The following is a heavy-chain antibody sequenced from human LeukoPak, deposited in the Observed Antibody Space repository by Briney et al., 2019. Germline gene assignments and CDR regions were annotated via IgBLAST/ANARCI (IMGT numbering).Heavy chain of an antibody. Sequence: GVSVKVSCKASGYTFTSYYMHWVRRAPGQGLEWMGIINPSGGSTSYAQKFQGRVTMTRDTSTSTVYMELSSLRSEDTAVYYCATYSEAGYYYYYGMDVWGKGTTVTVSS. CDR3: ATYSEAGYYYYYGMDV. D-gene: IGHD2-15*01. V-gene: IGHV1-46*01. CDR1: GYTFTSYY. J-gene: IGHJ6*04. CDR2: INPSGGST.